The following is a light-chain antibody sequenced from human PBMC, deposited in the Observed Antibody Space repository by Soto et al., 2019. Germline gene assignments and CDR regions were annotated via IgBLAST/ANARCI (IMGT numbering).Light chain of an antibody. V-gene: IGLV2-23*02. CDR2: EVS. J-gene: IGLJ1*01. CDR3: CSYAGGSTYV. CDR1: SSDVGSYSL. Sequence: QSVLTQPASVSGSPGQSITISCTVSSSDVGSYSLVSWYQHHPGKAPELMIYEVSKRPSGVSNRFSGSKSGNTASLTISGLQAEDEADYYCCSYAGGSTYVFGSGTKVTVL.